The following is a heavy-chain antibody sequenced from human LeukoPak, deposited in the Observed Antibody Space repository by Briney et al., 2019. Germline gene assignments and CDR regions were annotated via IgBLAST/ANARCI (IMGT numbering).Heavy chain of an antibody. Sequence: GGSLRLSCAASGFTFSSYAMTWVRQAPGKGLEWVAAITGSGSGTFYGDSVKGRFIISKDNSKNTLYLQMNSLRAEDTAVYYCAKDGPGIAAAGSSEDYWGQGTLVTVSS. CDR1: GFTFSSYA. J-gene: IGHJ4*02. CDR3: AKDGPGIAAAGSSEDY. V-gene: IGHV3-23*01. CDR2: ITGSGSGT. D-gene: IGHD6-13*01.